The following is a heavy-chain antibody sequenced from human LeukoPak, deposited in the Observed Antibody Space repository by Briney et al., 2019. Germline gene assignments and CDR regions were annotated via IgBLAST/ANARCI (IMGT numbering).Heavy chain of an antibody. CDR2: IYYSGST. CDR3: ARSYCSGGSCWVYFDY. CDR1: GGSISSYY. Sequence: SETLSLTCTVSGGSISSYYWSWIRQPPGKGLEWIGNIYYSGSTNYNPSLKSRVTISVDTSKNQFSLRLSSVTAADTAIYYCARSYCSGGSCWVYFDYWGQGTLVTVSS. V-gene: IGHV4-59*08. D-gene: IGHD2-15*01. J-gene: IGHJ4*02.